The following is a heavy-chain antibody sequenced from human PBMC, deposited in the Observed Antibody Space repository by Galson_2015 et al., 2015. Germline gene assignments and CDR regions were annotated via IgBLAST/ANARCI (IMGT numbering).Heavy chain of an antibody. V-gene: IGHV3-11*01. J-gene: IGHJ6*02. CDR3: TRDRGCSGGSCYEPYYYGMDV. CDR2: GSTT. Sequence: GSTTYFADSVKGRFTISRDNAKNSLYLQMNSLRAEDTAVYYCTRDRGCSGGSCYEPYYYGMDVWGQGTTVTVSS. D-gene: IGHD2-15*01.